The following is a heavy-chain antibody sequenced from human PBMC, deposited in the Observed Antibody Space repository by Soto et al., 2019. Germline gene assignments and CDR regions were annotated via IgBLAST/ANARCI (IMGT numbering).Heavy chain of an antibody. Sequence: SETLSLTCTVSGGSLSRGGSYWTWIRQHPGKDLEWIGCIHYSGSTDYNPSLKSRVIISIDTSKNQFSLNLSSVTAADTALYYCARSVNPDYGGKYQLDYWGQGTLVTVSS. CDR3: ARSVNPDYGGKYQLDY. D-gene: IGHD4-17*01. V-gene: IGHV4-31*03. CDR1: GGSLSRGGSY. CDR2: IHYSGST. J-gene: IGHJ4*02.